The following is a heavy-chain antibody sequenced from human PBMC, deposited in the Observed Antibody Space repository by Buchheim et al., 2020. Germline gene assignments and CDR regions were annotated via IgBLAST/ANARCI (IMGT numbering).Heavy chain of an antibody. CDR2: LTISGDFT. J-gene: IGHJ4*02. CDR1: GFTFSSAA. V-gene: IGHV3-23*04. Sequence: EVHLVQSGGGLVQPGGSLRLSCEASGFTFSSAAMTWVRQAPGKGLECVSSLTISGDFTYYADSVRGRFSISRDNSKNTLYLQMNSLRAEDTAVYYCAKEVRPNDFWGQGTL. CDR3: AKEVRPNDF.